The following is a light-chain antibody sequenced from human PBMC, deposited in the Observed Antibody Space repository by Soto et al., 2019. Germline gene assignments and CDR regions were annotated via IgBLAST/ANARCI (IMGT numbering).Light chain of an antibody. V-gene: IGLV2-11*01. CDR1: SSDVGGRNC. J-gene: IGLJ1*01. CDR2: DVT. Sequence: QSALTQPRSVSGSPGQSVTISCTGTSSDVGGRNCVSWFQQHPGKAPQLMIYDVTQRPSGVPDRFSGSKSGNTASLTISGLQPEDEADYYCCSHSTYYTFVFGPGTKLTVL. CDR3: CSHSTYYTFV.